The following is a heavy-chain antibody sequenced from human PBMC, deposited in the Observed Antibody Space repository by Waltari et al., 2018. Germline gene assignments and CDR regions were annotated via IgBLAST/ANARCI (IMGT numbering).Heavy chain of an antibody. D-gene: IGHD6-13*01. CDR3: ATYVGASVGTAAFDV. V-gene: IGHV4-39*01. CDR1: GGSITSNRHY. CDR2: ISYSGAT. Sequence: QLHLQESGPGLVKPSETLSLTCSVSGGSITSNRHYWGWIRQPPGKGLEWTGTISYSGATYNSPSLKSRVTISVDTSKNQFALKLISVTAADTAVYYCATYVGASVGTAAFDVWGQGTMVTVSS. J-gene: IGHJ3*01.